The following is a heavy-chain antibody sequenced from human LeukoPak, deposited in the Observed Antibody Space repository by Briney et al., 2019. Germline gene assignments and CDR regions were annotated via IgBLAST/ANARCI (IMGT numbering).Heavy chain of an antibody. D-gene: IGHD6-19*01. Sequence: PGGSLRLSCAASGFTFSGYGMHWVRQAPGKGLEWVAFIRYDGSNKYYADSVKGRFTISRDNSKNTLYLQMNSLRAEDTALYYCAKDWSSGWLYYFDPGAREPWSPSPQ. J-gene: IGHJ4*02. CDR2: IRYDGSNK. V-gene: IGHV3-30*02. CDR1: GFTFSGYG. CDR3: AKDWSSGWLYYFDP.